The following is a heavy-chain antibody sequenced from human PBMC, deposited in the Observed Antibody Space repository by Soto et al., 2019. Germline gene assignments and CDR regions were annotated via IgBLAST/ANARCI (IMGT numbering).Heavy chain of an antibody. CDR3: ARDRGWSGYYSYYYYYGMDV. V-gene: IGHV4-61*01. CDR2: IYYSGST. Sequence: PSETLSLTCTVSGGSVSSGSYYWSWIRQPPGKGLEWIGYIYYSGSTNYSPSLKSRVTISVDTSKNQFSLKLSSVTAADTAVYYCARDRGWSGYYSYYYYYGMDVWGQGTTVTVSS. D-gene: IGHD3-3*01. CDR1: GGSVSSGSYY. J-gene: IGHJ6*02.